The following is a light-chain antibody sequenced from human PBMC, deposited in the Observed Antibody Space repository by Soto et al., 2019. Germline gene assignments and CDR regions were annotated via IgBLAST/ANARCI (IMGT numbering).Light chain of an antibody. J-gene: IGKJ4*01. Sequence: ETELTQSPATLSVSPGERATLSCRASQSVRNYLAWYQQKPGQAPRLLIYDASNRETGIPARFSGSGAGTEFTRTISSLQSEDFAVDYCQHRSNWTLTFGGGTKVDIK. CDR2: DAS. CDR3: QHRSNWTLT. V-gene: IGKV3-11*01. CDR1: QSVRNY.